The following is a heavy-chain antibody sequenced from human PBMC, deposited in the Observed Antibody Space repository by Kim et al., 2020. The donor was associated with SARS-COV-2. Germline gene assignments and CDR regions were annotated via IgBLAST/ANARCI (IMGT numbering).Heavy chain of an antibody. V-gene: IGHV3-15*01. CDR2: TDGGTT. Sequence: TDGGTTEYAAPVKGRFHISRDDSKNTLYLQMNSLKTEDTAIYYCTTLLNWGQGTLVTVSS. J-gene: IGHJ4*02. CDR3: TTLLN.